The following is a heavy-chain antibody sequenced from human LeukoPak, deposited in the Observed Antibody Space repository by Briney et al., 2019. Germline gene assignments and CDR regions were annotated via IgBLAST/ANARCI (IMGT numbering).Heavy chain of an antibody. V-gene: IGHV3-48*03. CDR3: ARAGSGRSPDWFDP. J-gene: IGHJ5*02. D-gene: IGHD1-26*01. CDR2: ISSSGSTI. CDR1: GFTFSRYE. Sequence: PGGSLRLSCAASGFTFSRYEMNWVRQAPGKGLEWVAYISSSGSTIYYADSVKGRFTISRDNAKNSLYLQINSMRAEDTAVYYCARAGSGRSPDWFDPWGQGTLVTVSS.